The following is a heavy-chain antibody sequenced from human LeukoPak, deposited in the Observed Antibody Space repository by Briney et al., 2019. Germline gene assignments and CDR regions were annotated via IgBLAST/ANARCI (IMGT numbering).Heavy chain of an antibody. V-gene: IGHV3-30*02. CDR1: GFTFSSYG. Sequence: GGSLRLSCAASGFTFSSYGMHWVRQAPGKGLERVAFIRYDGSNKYYADSVKGRFTISRDNSKNTLYLQMNSLRAEDTAVYYCAKDLYYYDSSGYPDYWGQGTLVTVSS. D-gene: IGHD3-22*01. CDR2: IRYDGSNK. J-gene: IGHJ4*02. CDR3: AKDLYYYDSSGYPDY.